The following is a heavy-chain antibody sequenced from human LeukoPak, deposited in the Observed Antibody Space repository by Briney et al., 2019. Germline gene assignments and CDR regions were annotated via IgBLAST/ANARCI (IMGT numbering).Heavy chain of an antibody. J-gene: IGHJ4*02. CDR3: AKDVLPLYSSSRSSDY. Sequence: GGSLRLSCAASGFTFSSYSMNWVRQAPGKGLEWVSAISGSGGSTYYADSVKGRFTISRDNSKNTLYLQMNSLRAEDTAVYYCAKDVLPLYSSSRSSDYWGQGTLVTVSS. CDR1: GFTFSSYS. CDR2: ISGSGGST. D-gene: IGHD6-13*01. V-gene: IGHV3-23*01.